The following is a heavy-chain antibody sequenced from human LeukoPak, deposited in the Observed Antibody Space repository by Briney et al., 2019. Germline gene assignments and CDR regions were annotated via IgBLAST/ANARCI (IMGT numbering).Heavy chain of an antibody. CDR2: ISYDGSNK. Sequence: GGSLRLSCAASGFTFSSYGLHWVRQAPGKGLEWVAVISYDGSNKYYADSVKGRFTISRDDSKNTMYLQMDSLKTEDTAIYYCLTLSGVWTGRPVPWGQGTLVTVSS. J-gene: IGHJ5*02. D-gene: IGHD3/OR15-3a*01. CDR3: LTLSGVWTGRPVP. CDR1: GFTFSSYG. V-gene: IGHV3-33*05.